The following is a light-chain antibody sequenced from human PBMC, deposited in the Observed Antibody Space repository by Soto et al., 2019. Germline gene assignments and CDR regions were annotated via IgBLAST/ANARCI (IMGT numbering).Light chain of an antibody. CDR3: QSYDISLHNYV. Sequence: QSVLTQPPSVSGAPGQRVTISCTGSNSNIGAGYDVHWYQQFPGTAPKLLIYGNINRPSGVPDRFSGSKSGPSASLAITGLQAEDEADYYCQSYDISLHNYVFGTGTKVTVL. V-gene: IGLV1-40*01. J-gene: IGLJ1*01. CDR2: GNI. CDR1: NSNIGAGYD.